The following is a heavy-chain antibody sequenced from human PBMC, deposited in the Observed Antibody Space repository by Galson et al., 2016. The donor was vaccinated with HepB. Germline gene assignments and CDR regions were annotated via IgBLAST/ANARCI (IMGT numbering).Heavy chain of an antibody. CDR2: TYQRSKWFH. CDR3: ARGQHYFDSSGYYYGAKEGRFDC. CDR1: GDSVSTNSAA. D-gene: IGHD3-22*01. V-gene: IGHV6-1*01. J-gene: IGHJ4*02. Sequence: CAISGDSVSTNSAAWNWIRQSPSRGLEWLGGTYQRSKWFHDYAASVKSRITINPDTSKNQFSLQLSSVTPEDTAVYYCARGQHYFDSSGYYYGAKEGRFDCWGQGTLVTVSS.